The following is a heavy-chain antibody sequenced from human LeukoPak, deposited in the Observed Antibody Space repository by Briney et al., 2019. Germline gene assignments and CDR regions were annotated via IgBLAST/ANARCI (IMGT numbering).Heavy chain of an antibody. CDR1: GFTFSTYA. CDR3: ARYDARYGMDV. CDR2: ISYSGGNT. J-gene: IGHJ6*02. Sequence: GGSLRLSCAASGFTFSTYAMSWVRQAPGKGLEWVSAISYSGGNTYYADSVKGRFTISRDNSKNTLYLQMNSLRAEDTAVYYCARYDARYGMDVWGQGTTVTVSS. D-gene: IGHD1-1*01. V-gene: IGHV3-23*01.